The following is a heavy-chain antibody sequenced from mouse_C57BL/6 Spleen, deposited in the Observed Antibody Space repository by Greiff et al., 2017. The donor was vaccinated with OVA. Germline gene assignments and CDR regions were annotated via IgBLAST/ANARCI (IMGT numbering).Heavy chain of an antibody. V-gene: IGHV2-2*01. J-gene: IGHJ4*01. D-gene: IGHD1-1*01. Sequence: QVHVKQSGPGLVQPSQSLSITCTASGFSLTSYGVHWVRQSPGKGLEWLGVIWSGGSTDYNAAFISRLSISKDNSKSQVFFKMNSLQADDTAIYYCARKNYGSSYAMDYWGQGTSVTVSS. CDR1: GFSLTSYG. CDR2: IWSGGST. CDR3: ARKNYGSSYAMDY.